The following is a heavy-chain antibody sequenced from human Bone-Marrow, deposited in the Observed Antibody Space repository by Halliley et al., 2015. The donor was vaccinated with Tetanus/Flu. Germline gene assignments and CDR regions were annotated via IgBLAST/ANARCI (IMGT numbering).Heavy chain of an antibody. J-gene: IGHJ4*02. CDR3: ATSARGGNSLDY. Sequence: EWIGNIYNSGSTSYNPPLKSRVSISVDTSKNQFSLRLSSGTAADTAVYYCATSARGGNSLDYWGQGTLVTVSS. CDR2: IYNSGST. D-gene: IGHD3-10*01. V-gene: IGHV4-59*01.